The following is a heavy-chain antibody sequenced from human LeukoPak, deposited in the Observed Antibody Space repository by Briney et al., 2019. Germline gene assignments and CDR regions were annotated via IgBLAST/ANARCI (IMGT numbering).Heavy chain of an antibody. V-gene: IGHV5-51*01. Sequence: GESLKISCKGSGYSSTNYWIAWVRQMPGKGLEWMGIIYPGDSDIRYSPSFQGQVTISADKSISTAYLQWSSLKASGTAMYYCARQPSLTPFDYWGQGTLVTVSS. CDR2: IYPGDSDI. J-gene: IGHJ4*02. D-gene: IGHD2-15*01. CDR3: ARQPSLTPFDY. CDR1: GYSSTNYW.